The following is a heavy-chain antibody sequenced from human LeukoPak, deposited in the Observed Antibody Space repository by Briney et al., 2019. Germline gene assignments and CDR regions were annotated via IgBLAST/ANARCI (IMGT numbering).Heavy chain of an antibody. CDR3: ARHKYKYDGSDYRHNDY. J-gene: IGHJ4*02. Sequence: PSETLSLTCTVSGGSISSNSYYWGWIRQPPGKGLEWIGSIYYSGNTYYNPSLKSRATISVDTSKKQFSLRLNSVTATDTAVYYCARHKYKYDGSDYRHNDYWGQGTLDTVSS. CDR2: IYYSGNT. CDR1: GGSISSNSYY. V-gene: IGHV4-39*01. D-gene: IGHD3-22*01.